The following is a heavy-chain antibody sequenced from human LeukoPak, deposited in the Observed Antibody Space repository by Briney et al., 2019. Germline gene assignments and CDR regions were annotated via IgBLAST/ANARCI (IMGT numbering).Heavy chain of an antibody. J-gene: IGHJ6*02. CDR1: GGSISSYY. CDR3: ARAVAAAGNKGYYYYGMDV. D-gene: IGHD6-13*01. CDR2: IYYSGST. V-gene: IGHV4-59*01. Sequence: SETLSLTCTVSGGSISSYYWSWIRQPPGKGLERIGYIYYSGSTNYNPSLKSRVTISVDTSKNQFSLKLSSVTAADTAVYYCARAVAAAGNKGYYYYGMDVWGQGTTVTVSS.